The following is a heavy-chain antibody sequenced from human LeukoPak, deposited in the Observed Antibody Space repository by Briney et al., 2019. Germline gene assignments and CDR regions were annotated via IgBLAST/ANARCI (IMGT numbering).Heavy chain of an antibody. CDR1: GDSINSGGYS. D-gene: IGHD2-15*01. V-gene: IGHV4-30-2*01. CDR3: ARDRGSHDAFDV. J-gene: IGHJ3*01. CDR2: IYHSGST. Sequence: NPSETLSLTCAVSGDSINSGGYSWSWFRQPPGKCLEWIGYIYHSGSTSYNPSLKSRVTISLDRSKNQFSLNLSSVTAADTAVYYCARDRGSHDAFDVWGQGTMVTVSS.